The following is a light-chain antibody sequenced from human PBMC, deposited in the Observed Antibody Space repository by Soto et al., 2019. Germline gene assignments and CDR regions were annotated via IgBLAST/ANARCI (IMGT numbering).Light chain of an antibody. J-gene: IGKJ5*01. CDR3: QQYHSLPIT. V-gene: IGKV1-33*01. Sequence: DIQLTQSPSSLSASLGDRVTITCQASQDIDNFLNWYQHKPGAAPKLLIYDASTSAPGVPSRFSGTESGADFTFTISSLQPEDIATYYCQQYHSLPITFGPGTRLEIK. CDR1: QDIDNF. CDR2: DAS.